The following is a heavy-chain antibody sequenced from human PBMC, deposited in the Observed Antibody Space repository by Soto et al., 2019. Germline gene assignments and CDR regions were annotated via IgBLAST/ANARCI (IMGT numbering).Heavy chain of an antibody. CDR3: ARGTDMAGALNYGMDV. V-gene: IGHV1-2*04. CDR1: GYTFTGYY. J-gene: IGHJ6*02. CDR2: INPNSGGT. Sequence: XSVKVSCKASGYTFTGYYMHWGRQAPGQGLEWMGWINPNSGGTNYTQKFQGWVTMTRDTSISTAYMELSRLRSDDTAVYYCARGTDMAGALNYGMDVWGQGTTVTVSS. D-gene: IGHD5-18*01.